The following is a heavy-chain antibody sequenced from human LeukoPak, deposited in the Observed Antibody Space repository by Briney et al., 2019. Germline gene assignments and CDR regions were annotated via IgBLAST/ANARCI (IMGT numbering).Heavy chain of an antibody. Sequence: ASVKVSCKASGYTFTGYYMHWVRQVPGQGLEWMGRINPNSGGTNYAQKFQGRVTMTRDTSISTAYMELSRLRSDDTAVYYCARGDSSGYYYYDWFDPWGQGTLVTVSS. D-gene: IGHD3-22*01. J-gene: IGHJ5*02. V-gene: IGHV1-2*06. CDR3: ARGDSSGYYYYDWFDP. CDR1: GYTFTGYY. CDR2: INPNSGGT.